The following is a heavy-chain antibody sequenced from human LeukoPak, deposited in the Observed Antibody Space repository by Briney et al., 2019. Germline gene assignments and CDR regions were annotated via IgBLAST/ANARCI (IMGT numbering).Heavy chain of an antibody. CDR2: IYPRDSDT. V-gene: IGHV5-51*01. Sequence: GESLKISCQTSGYNFATYWIGWVRHMPGKGLEWMAIIYPRDSDTRYSPSSQGHVTISADRFTNTAYLQWSSLKASDTAIYYCARQGATPTNYYYYGLDVWGQGTTVTVSS. J-gene: IGHJ6*02. CDR3: ARQGATPTNYYYYGLDV. D-gene: IGHD2-8*01. CDR1: GYNFATYW.